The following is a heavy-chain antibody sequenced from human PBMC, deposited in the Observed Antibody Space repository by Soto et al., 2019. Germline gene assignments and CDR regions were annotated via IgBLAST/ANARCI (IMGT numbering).Heavy chain of an antibody. CDR3: AWRPLIVATISWLDP. CDR2: INHSGST. J-gene: IGHJ5*02. CDR1: GGSFSGYY. V-gene: IGHV4-34*01. D-gene: IGHD5-12*01. Sequence: SETLSLTCAVYGGSFSGYYWSWIRQPPGKGLEWIGEINHSGSTNYNPSLKSRVTISVDTSKNQFSLKLSSVTAADTAVYYCAWRPLIVATISWLDPWGQGNLVTISS.